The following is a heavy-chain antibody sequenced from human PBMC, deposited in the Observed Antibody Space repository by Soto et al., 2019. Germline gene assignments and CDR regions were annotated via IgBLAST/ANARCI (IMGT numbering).Heavy chain of an antibody. Sequence: QITLKESGPTLVKPTQTLTLTCTFSGFSLSTSGVGVGWIRQPPGKALEWLALIYWDDDKRYSPSLKSRFTITKDTSKNEVVLTMTNMDPVDTATYYCAHRRTYGSWRYHNWFDPWGQGTLVTVSS. CDR3: AHRRTYGSWRYHNWFDP. D-gene: IGHD3-10*01. CDR2: IYWDDDK. J-gene: IGHJ5*02. CDR1: GFSLSTSGVG. V-gene: IGHV2-5*02.